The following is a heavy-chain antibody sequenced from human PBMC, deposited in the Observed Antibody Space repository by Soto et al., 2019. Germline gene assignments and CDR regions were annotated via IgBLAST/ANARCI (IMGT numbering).Heavy chain of an antibody. CDR1: GYTFTSYG. Sequence: ASVKVSCKASGYTFTSYGISWVRQAPGQGLEWMGWISAYNGNTNYAQKLQGRVTMTTDTSTSTAYMELRSLRSDDTAVYYCARDDYCSGGSCPPKWSYFDYWGQGTLVTVSS. D-gene: IGHD2-15*01. CDR2: ISAYNGNT. V-gene: IGHV1-18*01. J-gene: IGHJ4*02. CDR3: ARDDYCSGGSCPPKWSYFDY.